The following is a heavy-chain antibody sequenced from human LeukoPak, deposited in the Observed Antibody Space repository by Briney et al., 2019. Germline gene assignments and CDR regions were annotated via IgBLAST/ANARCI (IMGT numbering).Heavy chain of an antibody. CDR3: ARDGLDFDY. CDR2: ISYDGSTT. D-gene: IGHD3/OR15-3a*01. Sequence: GGSLRLSCVASGFTFSSYGMHWVRQAPGKGLEWVAVISYDGSTTYYADSVKGRFTISRDNSKNTLYLQMNSLRAEDTAVYYCARDGLDFDYWGQGTLVTVSS. V-gene: IGHV3-30*03. CDR1: GFTFSSYG. J-gene: IGHJ4*02.